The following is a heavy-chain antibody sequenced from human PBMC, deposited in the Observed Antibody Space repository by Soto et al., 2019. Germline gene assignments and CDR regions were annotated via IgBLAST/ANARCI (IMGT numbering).Heavy chain of an antibody. CDR2: IYYSGST. V-gene: IGHV4-59*01. D-gene: IGHD3-10*01. Sequence: PSETLSLTCTVSGGSISSYYWIWIRQPPGKGLEWIGYIYYSGSTNYNPSLKSRVTISVDTSKNQFSLKLSSVTAADTAVYYCARSYYGSGSYYQTPFWFDPWGQGTLVTVSS. J-gene: IGHJ5*02. CDR1: GGSISSYY. CDR3: ARSYYGSGSYYQTPFWFDP.